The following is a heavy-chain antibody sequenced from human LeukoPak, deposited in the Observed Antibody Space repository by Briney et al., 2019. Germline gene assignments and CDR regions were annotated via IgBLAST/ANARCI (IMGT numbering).Heavy chain of an antibody. J-gene: IGHJ4*02. D-gene: IGHD5-24*01. CDR2: IEPSADTT. V-gene: IGHV1-46*01. CDR3: ARGDGYNPNLDY. Sequence: ASVKVSCKASGYTFTSNYMHWVRQAPGQGLEWMGIIEPSADTTNYAQNFQGRVTMTRDTSTSTVYMELSSLRSEDTAVYYCARGDGYNPNLDYWGQGTLVTVSS. CDR1: GYTFTSNY.